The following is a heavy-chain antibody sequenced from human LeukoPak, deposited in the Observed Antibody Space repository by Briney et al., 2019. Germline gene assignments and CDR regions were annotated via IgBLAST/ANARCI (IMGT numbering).Heavy chain of an antibody. D-gene: IGHD3-9*01. J-gene: IGHJ6*02. V-gene: IGHV4-30-4*01. CDR3: ARARPDYDILTGYLDPQYYGMDV. CDR2: IYYSGST. CDR1: GGSISSGDYY. Sequence: PPQTLSLTCTVSGGSISSGDYYWSWIRQPPGKGLEWIGYIYYSGSTYYNPSLKSRVTISVDTSKNQFSLKLSSVTAADTAVYYCARARPDYDILTGYLDPQYYGMDVWGQGTTVTVSS.